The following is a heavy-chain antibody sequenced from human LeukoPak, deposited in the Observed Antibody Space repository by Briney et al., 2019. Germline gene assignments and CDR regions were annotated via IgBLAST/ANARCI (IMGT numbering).Heavy chain of an antibody. CDR3: AKVYGSGIDAFDI. Sequence: GGSLRLSCAASGFTFSSYGMHWVRQAPGKGLEWVAVISYDGSNKYYADSVKGRFTISRDNSKNTLYLQMNSLRAEDTAVYYCAKVYGSGIDAFDIWGQGTMVTVSS. CDR1: GFTFSSYG. D-gene: IGHD3-10*01. J-gene: IGHJ3*02. V-gene: IGHV3-30*18. CDR2: ISYDGSNK.